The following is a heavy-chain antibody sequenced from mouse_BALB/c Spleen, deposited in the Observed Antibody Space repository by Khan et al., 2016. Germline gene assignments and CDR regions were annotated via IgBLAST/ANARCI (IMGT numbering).Heavy chain of an antibody. CDR1: GFSLTVYG. V-gene: IGHV2-2*02. CDR2: IWSGGNT. Sequence: QVQLKQSGPGLVQPSQCLSITCTVSGFSLTVYGVHWVRQSPGKGLEWLGVIWSGGNTDYYAAFITRLSINKDNSKRQGFFQMNSLQANETAVDDCDRSGTDWCFDVWGAGTTVTVSS. D-gene: IGHD3-1*01. J-gene: IGHJ1*01. CDR3: DRSGTDWCFDV.